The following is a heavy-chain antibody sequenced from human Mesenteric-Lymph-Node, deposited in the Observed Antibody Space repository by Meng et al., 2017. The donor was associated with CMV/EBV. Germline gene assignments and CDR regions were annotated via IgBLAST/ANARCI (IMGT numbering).Heavy chain of an antibody. V-gene: IGHV1-69*02. J-gene: IGHJ5*02. CDR1: GGTFSSYT. D-gene: IGHD6-13*01. Sequence: QFHLVQSGAEVKKPGSSVNVSCKASGGTFSSYTISWVRQAPGQGLEWMGRIIPILGIANYAQKFQGRVTITADKSTSTAYMELSSMRSEDTAVYYCAGGIAAAGSRWFDPWGQGTLVTVSS. CDR2: IIPILGIA. CDR3: AGGIAAAGSRWFDP.